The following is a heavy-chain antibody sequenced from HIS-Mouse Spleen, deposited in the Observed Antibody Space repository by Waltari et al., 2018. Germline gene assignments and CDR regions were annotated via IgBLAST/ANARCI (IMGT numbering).Heavy chain of an antibody. CDR3: ARVVGGQLARAEYFQH. J-gene: IGHJ1*01. V-gene: IGHV1-18*01. CDR2: SSADNGNT. CDR1: GYTFTSYG. Sequence: QVQLVQSGAEVKKPGASVKVSCKASGYTFTSYGISWVRQAPGQGLEWMGWSSADNGNTNNAQKLQGRVTMTTDTSTSTAYMELRSLRSDDTAVYYCARVVGGQLARAEYFQHWGQGTLVTVSS. D-gene: IGHD6-6*01.